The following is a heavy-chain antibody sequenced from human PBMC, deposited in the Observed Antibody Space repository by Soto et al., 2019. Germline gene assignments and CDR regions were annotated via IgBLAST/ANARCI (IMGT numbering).Heavy chain of an antibody. V-gene: IGHV2-5*02. Sequence: QITLKESGPTLVKPTQTLTLTCTFSGFSLSTSGVGVGWIRQPPGKALEWLALIYWDDDKRYSPSLKSMLTITKHTPKNLVVLTMTNTDPVDTATYYCALRRDYGDYLVACDIWGQGTMVTVSS. CDR3: ALRRDYGDYLVACDI. J-gene: IGHJ3*02. D-gene: IGHD4-17*01. CDR2: IYWDDDK. CDR1: GFSLSTSGVG.